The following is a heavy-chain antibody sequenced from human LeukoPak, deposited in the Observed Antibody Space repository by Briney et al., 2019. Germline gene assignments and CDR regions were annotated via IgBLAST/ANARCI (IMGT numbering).Heavy chain of an antibody. J-gene: IGHJ4*02. CDR1: GDSVSSNSAA. V-gene: IGHV6-1*01. Sequence: SQTLSLTCAISGDSVSSNSAAWNWIRQSPSRGLEWLGRTYYRSKWYNDYAVSVKSRITINPDTSKNQFSLKLSSVTAADTAVYYCARYNSGWYYFHYWGQGTLVTVSS. CDR2: TYYRSKWYN. D-gene: IGHD6-19*01. CDR3: ARYNSGWYYFHY.